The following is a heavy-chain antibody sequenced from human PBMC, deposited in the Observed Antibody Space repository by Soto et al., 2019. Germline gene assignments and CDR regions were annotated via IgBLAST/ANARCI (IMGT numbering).Heavy chain of an antibody. CDR3: ARRWGRTFDY. Sequence: KTSENLSLTCTVSGCSISSYYWSWIPQPPGKGLEWIGYIYYSGSTNYNPSLKSRVTISVDTSKNQFSLKLSSVTAADTAVYYCARRWGRTFDYWGQGTLVTVSS. CDR1: GCSISSYY. J-gene: IGHJ4*02. D-gene: IGHD7-27*01. CDR2: IYYSGST. V-gene: IGHV4-59*08.